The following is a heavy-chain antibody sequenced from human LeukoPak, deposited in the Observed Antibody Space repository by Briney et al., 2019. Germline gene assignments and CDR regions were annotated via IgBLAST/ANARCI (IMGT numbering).Heavy chain of an antibody. CDR1: GDSISSSRFH. V-gene: IGHV4-39*01. D-gene: IGHD3-3*01. J-gene: IGHJ5*02. Sequence: PSETLSLTCTVSGDSISSSRFHWGWIRRPPGKGLEWIATISYAGTTYYNPSLKSRVTISVDTSKNQFSLKLSSVTAADTAVYYCASAEITYYDFWSGRGPARGRFDPWGQGTLVTVSS. CDR3: ASAEITYYDFWSGRGPARGRFDP. CDR2: ISYAGTT.